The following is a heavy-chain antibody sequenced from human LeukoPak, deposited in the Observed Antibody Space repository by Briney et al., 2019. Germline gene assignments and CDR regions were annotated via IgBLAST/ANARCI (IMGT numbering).Heavy chain of an antibody. Sequence: GGSLRLSCSASGFTFSSYAMHWVRQAPGKGLEYVSAISSDGVTTYYADSVKGRFTISRDSSKNTLYLQMSSLRAEGTAVYYCVKAMATYGYRVPFDYWGQGTLVTVSS. CDR3: VKAMATYGYRVPFDY. CDR1: GFTFSSYA. J-gene: IGHJ4*02. D-gene: IGHD5-18*01. V-gene: IGHV3-64D*09. CDR2: ISSDGVTT.